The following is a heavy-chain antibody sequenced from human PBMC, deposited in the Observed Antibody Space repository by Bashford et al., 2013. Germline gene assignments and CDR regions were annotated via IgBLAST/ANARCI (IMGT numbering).Heavy chain of an antibody. V-gene: IGHV3-73*01. J-gene: IGHJ4*02. Sequence: WVRQMPGKGLEWVGRIRSKANSYATEYVASVKGRFTISRDDSKNTAYLQMNSLKTEDTAVYYCTRRSCSGGSCYSDYWGQGTLVTVSS. CDR3: TRRSCSGGSCYSDY. D-gene: IGHD2-15*01. CDR2: IRSKANSYAT.